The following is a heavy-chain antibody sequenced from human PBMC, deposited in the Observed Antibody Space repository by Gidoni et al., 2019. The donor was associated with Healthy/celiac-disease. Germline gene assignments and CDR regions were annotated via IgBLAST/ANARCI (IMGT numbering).Heavy chain of an antibody. Sequence: QVQLQQWGAGLLKPSETLSLTCAVYGGSFSGYYWSWIRQPPGKGLEWIGEINHSGSTNYNPSLKSRVTISVDTSKNQFSLKLSSVTAADTAVYYCASLLGETDWYFDLWGRGTLVTVSS. CDR2: INHSGST. D-gene: IGHD3-10*02. CDR3: ASLLGETDWYFDL. J-gene: IGHJ2*01. CDR1: GGSFSGYY. V-gene: IGHV4-34*01.